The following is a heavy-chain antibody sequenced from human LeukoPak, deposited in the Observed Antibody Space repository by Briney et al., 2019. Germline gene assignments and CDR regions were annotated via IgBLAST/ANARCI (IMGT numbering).Heavy chain of an antibody. CDR1: GFTFSSYS. D-gene: IGHD6-6*01. V-gene: IGHV3-21*01. Sequence: GGSLRLSCAASGFTFSSYSMNWVRQAQGKGLEWVSSIGSSSSYIYYADSVKGRFTISRDNAKNSLYLQMNSLRAEDTAVYYCARDRIAGRQFNDYWGQGTLVTVSS. CDR2: IGSSSSYI. J-gene: IGHJ4*02. CDR3: ARDRIAGRQFNDY.